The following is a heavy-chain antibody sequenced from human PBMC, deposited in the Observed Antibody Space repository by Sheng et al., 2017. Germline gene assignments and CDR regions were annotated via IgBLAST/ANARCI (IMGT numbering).Heavy chain of an antibody. Sequence: EVQLVESGGGLVQPGGSLRLSCAASGFTFSSYEMNWVRQAPGKGLEWVSYISSSGSTIYYADSVKGRFTISRDNAKNSLYLQMNSLRAEDTAVYYCARCSGSYSDFDYWGQGTLVTVSS. CDR3: ARCSGSYSDFDY. J-gene: IGHJ4*02. CDR2: ISSSGSTI. D-gene: IGHD1-26*01. CDR1: GFTFSSYE. V-gene: IGHV3-48*03.